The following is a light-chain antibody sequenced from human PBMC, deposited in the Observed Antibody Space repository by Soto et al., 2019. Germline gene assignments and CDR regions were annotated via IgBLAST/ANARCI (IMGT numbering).Light chain of an antibody. CDR2: EVT. Sequence: QSLLTQPACVSLPPGQSITISCTGTSSDVGSWNLVSWYQQRPGKAPKLIISEVTNRPSGVSNRFSGSKSGNTASLTISGLQADDEADYYCSSYTSSSTHVVFGGGTQLTVL. CDR3: SSYTSSSTHVV. V-gene: IGLV2-14*02. CDR1: SSDVGSWNL. J-gene: IGLJ2*01.